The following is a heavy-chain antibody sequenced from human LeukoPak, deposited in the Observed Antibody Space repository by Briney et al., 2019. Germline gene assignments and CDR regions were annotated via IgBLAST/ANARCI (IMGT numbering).Heavy chain of an antibody. J-gene: IGHJ4*02. V-gene: IGHV5-51*01. Sequence: GESLKISCRASGYSFSSDWIGWVRHMPGKGLEWMGIIYPGDSDTRYSPSFQGQVTISADKSISTAYLQWSSLKASDTAMYYCARLSGPWLRGYFDYWGRGTLVTVSS. CDR1: GYSFSSDW. D-gene: IGHD5-12*01. CDR3: ARLSGPWLRGYFDY. CDR2: IYPGDSDT.